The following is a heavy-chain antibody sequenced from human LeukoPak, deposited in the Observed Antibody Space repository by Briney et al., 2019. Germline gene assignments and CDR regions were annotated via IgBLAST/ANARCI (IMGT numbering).Heavy chain of an antibody. CDR2: IFYTGST. Sequence: PSETLSLTCTVSGGSISGYYWSWIRQPPGKGLEWIGFIFYTGSTNYNPSLKSRVTISVDTPKNQFSLRVSSVTAADTAVYSCARGGGYNTLDYWGQGTLVTVSS. CDR3: ARGGGYNTLDY. J-gene: IGHJ4*02. D-gene: IGHD5-24*01. V-gene: IGHV4-59*01. CDR1: GGSISGYY.